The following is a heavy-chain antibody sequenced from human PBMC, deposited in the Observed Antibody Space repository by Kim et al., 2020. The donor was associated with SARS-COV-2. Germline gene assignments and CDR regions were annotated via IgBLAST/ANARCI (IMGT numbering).Heavy chain of an antibody. V-gene: IGHV3-48*02. D-gene: IGHD6-19*01. CDR2: ISSSSRTI. CDR1: GFTFSSYS. CDR3: ARDSYSGWFVHAYYFDY. J-gene: IGHJ4*02. Sequence: GGSLRLSCAASGFTFSSYSMNWVRQAPGKGLEWVSYISSSSRTIYYADSVKGRFTISRDNAKNSLYLQMNSLRDEDTAVYYCARDSYSGWFVHAYYFDYWGQGTLVTVSS.